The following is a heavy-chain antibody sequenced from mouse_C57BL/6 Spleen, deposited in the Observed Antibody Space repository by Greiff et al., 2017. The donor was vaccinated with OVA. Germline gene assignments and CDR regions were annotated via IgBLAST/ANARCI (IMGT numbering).Heavy chain of an antibody. J-gene: IGHJ4*01. V-gene: IGHV8-12*01. D-gene: IGHD1-1*02. CDR2: LYWDDDK. Sequence: QVTLKESGPGILQSSQTLSLTCSFSGFSLSTSGMGVSWIRQPSGKGLEWLAHLYWDDDKRYNTSLKSRLPISKDTSRNQVFLKITSVDTADTATYYCASYGPYAMDYWGQGTSVTVSS. CDR3: ASYGPYAMDY. CDR1: GFSLSTSGMG.